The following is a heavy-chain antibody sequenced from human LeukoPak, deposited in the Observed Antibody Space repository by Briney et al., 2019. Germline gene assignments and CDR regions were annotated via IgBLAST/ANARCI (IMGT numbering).Heavy chain of an antibody. V-gene: IGHV7-4-1*02. CDR3: ARVYNYDILTGSAPDFDY. CDR2: INTNTGNP. CDR1: GYTFTSYG. Sequence: ASVKVSCKTSGYTFTSYGVSWVRQAPGQGLEWMGWINTNTGNPTYAQGFTGRFVFSLDTSVSTAYLQISSLKAEDTAVYYCARVYNYDILTGSAPDFDYWGQGTLVTVSS. J-gene: IGHJ4*02. D-gene: IGHD3-9*01.